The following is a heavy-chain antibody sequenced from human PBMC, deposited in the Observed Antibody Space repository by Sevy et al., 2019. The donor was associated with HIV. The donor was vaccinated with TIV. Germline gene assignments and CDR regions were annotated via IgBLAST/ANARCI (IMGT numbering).Heavy chain of an antibody. Sequence: ASVKVSCKAFGGSFSFYGISWVRQAPGQGLEWMAGIIPILGTTNYAQKFQGRVTITADESTSTVYMELTSLRSEDTAVYYCARGGPDDILTHYGMDVWGQGTTVTVSS. CDR2: IIPILGTT. V-gene: IGHV1-69*13. D-gene: IGHD3-9*01. J-gene: IGHJ6*02. CDR3: ARGGPDDILTHYGMDV. CDR1: GGSFSFYG.